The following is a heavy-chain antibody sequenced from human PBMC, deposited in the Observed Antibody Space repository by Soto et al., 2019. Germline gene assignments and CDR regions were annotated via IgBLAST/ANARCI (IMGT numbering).Heavy chain of an antibody. V-gene: IGHV4-59*01. CDR2: IYYSGST. CDR3: ARGHDYGDSFDY. D-gene: IGHD4-17*01. J-gene: IGHJ4*02. Sequence: QVQLQESGPGLVKPSETLSLTCTVSGGSISSYYWSWIRQPPGKGLEWIGYIYYSGSTNYNPSLKSRVTISVDTSKNQFSLKLSSVTAADTAVYYCARGHDYGDSFDYWGQVTLVTVSS. CDR1: GGSISSYY.